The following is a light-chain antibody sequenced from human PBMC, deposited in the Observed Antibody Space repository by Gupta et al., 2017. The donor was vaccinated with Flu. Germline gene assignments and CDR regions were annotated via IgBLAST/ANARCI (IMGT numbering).Light chain of an antibody. Sequence: RVTVACSATRTNIGSKYVFWYQQLPGTAPKLLMSRDSQRPSGVPDRFSGSKSGTSASLAISRLRSEDEADYYCSAWDGSGDRWAFGGGTKVTVL. V-gene: IGLV1-47*01. J-gene: IGLJ3*02. CDR3: SAWDGSGDRWA. CDR1: RTNIGSKY. CDR2: RDS.